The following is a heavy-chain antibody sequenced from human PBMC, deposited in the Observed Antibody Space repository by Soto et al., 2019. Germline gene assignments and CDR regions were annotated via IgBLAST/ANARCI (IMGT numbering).Heavy chain of an antibody. D-gene: IGHD3-9*01. CDR1: GGSISGYY. CDR2: ISHSGST. CDR3: ARGDVLTGYVY. J-gene: IGHJ4*02. V-gene: IGHV4-34*01. Sequence: PSETLSLTCTVSGGSISGYYWSWIRQPPGKGLEWIGEISHSGSTKYNPSLKSRVTISVDTSKNHFSLKLNSVPAADTAVYYCARGDVLTGYVYWGQGTLVTVSS.